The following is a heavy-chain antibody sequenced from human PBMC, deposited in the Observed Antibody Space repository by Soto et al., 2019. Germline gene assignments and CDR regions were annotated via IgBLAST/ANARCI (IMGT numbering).Heavy chain of an antibody. V-gene: IGHV4-34*01. J-gene: IGHJ4*02. CDR1: GGSFSGHY. CDR3: ARAPIIGATFFDY. Sequence: QVQLQQGGAGLLKPSETLSLTCAVTGGSFSGHYWSWIRQAPVQGLERIGEINRSGGTNYDPSLKSRVTISVDASKNQFALRLSAVTAADTAVYYCARAPIIGATFFDYWGPGSLVTVSS. CDR2: INRSGGT. D-gene: IGHD1-26*01.